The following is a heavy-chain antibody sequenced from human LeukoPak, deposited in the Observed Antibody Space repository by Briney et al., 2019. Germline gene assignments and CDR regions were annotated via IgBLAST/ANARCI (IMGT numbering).Heavy chain of an antibody. CDR3: ARVITMVRGAQYGMDV. V-gene: IGHV1-69*13. CDR2: IIPIFGTA. J-gene: IGHJ6*04. CDR1: GGTFTSYA. Sequence: GASVKVSCKASGGTFTSYAISWVRQAPGQGLEWMGGIIPIFGTANYAQKFQGRATITADESTSTAYMELSSLRSEDTAVYYCARVITMVRGAQYGMDVWGKGTTVTVSS. D-gene: IGHD3-10*01.